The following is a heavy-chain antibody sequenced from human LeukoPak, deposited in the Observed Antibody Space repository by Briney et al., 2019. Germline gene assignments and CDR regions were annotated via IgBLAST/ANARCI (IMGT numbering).Heavy chain of an antibody. CDR1: GFTFSSYS. J-gene: IGHJ5*02. Sequence: GGSLRLSCAASGFTFSSYSMNWVRQAPGKGLEWVSSISSSSSYIYYADSVKSRFTISRDNAKNSLYLQMNSLGAEDTAVYYCARGTGSGNWSDPWGQGTLVTVSS. CDR2: ISSSSSYI. V-gene: IGHV3-21*01. D-gene: IGHD3-10*01. CDR3: ARGTGSGNWSDP.